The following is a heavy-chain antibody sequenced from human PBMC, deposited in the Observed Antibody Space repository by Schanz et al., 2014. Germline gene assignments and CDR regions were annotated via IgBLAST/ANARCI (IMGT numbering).Heavy chain of an antibody. Sequence: QVQLVQSGAEVKKPGSSMKVSCKASGGTFSSYTISWVRQAPGQGLEWMGRIIPIHGIVNYAQRFQDRVRITADKSTSTAYMELSSLRYEDTALYYCARGTMPGTFDIWGQGTMVTVSS. CDR3: ARGTMPGTFDI. CDR2: IIPIHGIV. D-gene: IGHD2-2*01. V-gene: IGHV1-69*02. CDR1: GGTFSSYT. J-gene: IGHJ3*02.